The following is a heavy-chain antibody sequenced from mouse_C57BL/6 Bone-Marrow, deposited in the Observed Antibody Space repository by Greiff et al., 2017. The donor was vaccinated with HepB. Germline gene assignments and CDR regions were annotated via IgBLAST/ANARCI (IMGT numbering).Heavy chain of an antibody. CDR1: GYTFTSYW. V-gene: IGHV1-55*01. CDR3: ANFYYDYDGWFAY. Sequence: QVQLQQPGAELVKPGASVKMSCKASGYTFTSYWITWVKQRPGQGLEWIGDIYPGSGSTNYNEKFKSKATLTVDTSSSTAYMQRSSLTSEDSAVYYCANFYYDYDGWFAYWGQGTLVTVSA. D-gene: IGHD2-4*01. J-gene: IGHJ3*01. CDR2: IYPGSGST.